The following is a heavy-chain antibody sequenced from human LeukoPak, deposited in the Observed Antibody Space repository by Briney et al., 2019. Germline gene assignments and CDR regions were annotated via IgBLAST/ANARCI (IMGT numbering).Heavy chain of an antibody. D-gene: IGHD3-10*01. CDR3: ARGYDSGSRPFDY. CDR2: IYYSGST. Sequence: PSETLSLTCTVSGGSISSYYWSWIRQPPGKGLEWIGDIYYSGSTNYNPSPKSRVTISVDTSKNQFSLKLSSVTAADTAVYYCARGYDSGSRPFDYWGQGTLVTVSS. J-gene: IGHJ4*02. CDR1: GGSISSYY. V-gene: IGHV4-59*01.